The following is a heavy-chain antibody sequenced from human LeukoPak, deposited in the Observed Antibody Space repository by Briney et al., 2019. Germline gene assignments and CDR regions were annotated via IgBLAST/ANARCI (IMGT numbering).Heavy chain of an antibody. D-gene: IGHD3-3*01. CDR2: IYYSGSA. CDR3: ARWDFGVVRDVVDT. Sequence: SETLSLTCSVSGDSINSGGYYWSWIRQHPGKGLEWIGDIYYSGSASYSPSLKSRVSISLDTSKNQFSLRMSSVTAADTATYYRARWDFGVVRDVVDTWGQGTMVTVSS. CDR1: GDSINSGGYY. J-gene: IGHJ3*02. V-gene: IGHV4-31*03.